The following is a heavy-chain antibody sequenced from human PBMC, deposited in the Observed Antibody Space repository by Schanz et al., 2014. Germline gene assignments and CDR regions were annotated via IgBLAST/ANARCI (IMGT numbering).Heavy chain of an antibody. CDR3: ARERPRKGDFDY. J-gene: IGHJ4*02. Sequence: QVQLVQSGAEVKEPGASVKLSCKSSGYTFTDYYMQWVRQAPGQGLKWLGTIFLNDGGTHSAEKFQGRIIMTRDTSTSTVYLDLSSLRSEDTAVYYCARERPRKGDFDYWGQGTLVTVSS. D-gene: IGHD1-26*01. CDR2: IFLNDGGT. V-gene: IGHV1-46*01. CDR1: GYTFTDYY.